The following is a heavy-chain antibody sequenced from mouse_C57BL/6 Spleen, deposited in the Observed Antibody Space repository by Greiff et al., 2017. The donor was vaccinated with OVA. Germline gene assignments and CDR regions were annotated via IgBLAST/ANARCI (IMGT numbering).Heavy chain of an antibody. J-gene: IGHJ1*03. CDR1: GYTFTSYW. CDR3: ARTLGQGYFDV. Sequence: QVQLQQSGAELVKPGASVKLSCKASGYTFTSYWMHWVKQRPGQGLEWIGMIHPNSGSTNYNEKFKSKATLTVDKSSSTAYMQLSSLTSEDSAVYYCARTLGQGYFDVWGTGTTVTVSS. V-gene: IGHV1-64*01. CDR2: IHPNSGST. D-gene: IGHD3-3*01.